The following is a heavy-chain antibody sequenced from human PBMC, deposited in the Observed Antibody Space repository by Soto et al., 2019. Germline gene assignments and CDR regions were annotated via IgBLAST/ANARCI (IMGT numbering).Heavy chain of an antibody. CDR1: GYTFTSYG. Sequence: ASVKVSCKASGYTFTSYGISWERQAPGQGLEWMGWISAYNGNTNYAQKLQGRVTMTTDTSTSTAYMELRSLRSDDTAVYYCARDRGNYYDSSGYYEVYYYYYYGMDVWGQGTTVTVSS. CDR3: ARDRGNYYDSSGYYEVYYYYYYGMDV. J-gene: IGHJ6*02. V-gene: IGHV1-18*01. D-gene: IGHD3-22*01. CDR2: ISAYNGNT.